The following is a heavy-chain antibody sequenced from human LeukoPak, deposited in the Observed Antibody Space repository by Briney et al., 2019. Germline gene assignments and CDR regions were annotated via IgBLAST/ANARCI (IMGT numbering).Heavy chain of an antibody. CDR2: ISYDGSNK. Sequence: GGSLRLSCAASGFTFSSYGMHWVRQAPGKGLEWVAVISYDGSNKYYADSVKGRFTISRDNSKNTLYLQMNSLRAEDTALYYCANLYGDSGLDYWGQGTLVTVSS. V-gene: IGHV3-30*18. CDR3: ANLYGDSGLDY. J-gene: IGHJ4*02. CDR1: GFTFSSYG. D-gene: IGHD4-17*01.